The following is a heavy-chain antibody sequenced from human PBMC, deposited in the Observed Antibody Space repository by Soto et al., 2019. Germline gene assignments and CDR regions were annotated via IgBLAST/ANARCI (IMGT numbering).Heavy chain of an antibody. CDR1: GGSISSYY. CDR2: IYYSGST. J-gene: IGHJ5*01. V-gene: IGHV4-59*01. CDR3: ARVPGYSYCYGWFVF. D-gene: IGHD5-18*01. Sequence: PAETLSLTCTVSGGSISSYYWGWIRQPPGKGLEWIAYIYYSGSTNYNPSLKSRVTISVDTSKNQFSLKVSSVTAADTAVYYCARVPGYSYCYGWFVFWGQVTFVTVSS.